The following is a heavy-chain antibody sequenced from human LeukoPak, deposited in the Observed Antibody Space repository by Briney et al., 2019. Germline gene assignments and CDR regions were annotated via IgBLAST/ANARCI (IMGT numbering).Heavy chain of an antibody. CDR3: ARVMAARREDLNWFDP. D-gene: IGHD6-6*01. CDR2: IYYSGST. CDR1: GGSISSSSYY. J-gene: IGHJ5*02. Sequence: SETLSLTCTVSGGSISSSSYYWGWIRQPPGKGLEWIGSIYYSGSTYYNPSLKSRVTISVDTSKNQFSLNLTSVNAADTAVYYCARVMAARREDLNWFDPWGQGTLVTVSS. V-gene: IGHV4-39*07.